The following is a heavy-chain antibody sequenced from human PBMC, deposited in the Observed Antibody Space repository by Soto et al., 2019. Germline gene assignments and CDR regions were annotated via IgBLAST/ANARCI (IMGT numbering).Heavy chain of an antibody. V-gene: IGHV1-69*12. CDR2: IIPIFGTA. Sequence: QVQLVQSGAEVKKPGSSVKVSCKASGGTFSSYAISWVRQAPGQGLEWMGGIIPIFGTANYAQKFQGRVTSTADECTSTADMELSSLRSEDTAVYYCARDRNLKPLDAFDIWGQGTMVTVSS. CDR3: ARDRNLKPLDAFDI. CDR1: GGTFSSYA. J-gene: IGHJ3*02.